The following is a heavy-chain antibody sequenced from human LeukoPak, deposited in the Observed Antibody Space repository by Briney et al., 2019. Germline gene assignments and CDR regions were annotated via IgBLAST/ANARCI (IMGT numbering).Heavy chain of an antibody. CDR3: ARVVEWQPWEWLDP. CDR2: IYSGGTT. CDR1: GFTAHSNS. Sequence: GGPLRLSCATSGFTAHSNSMTWVRQAPGKGLEWVSVIYSGGTTAYADSVKGRFTISRDNSKNTLFLQMNNLRAEDTAVYYCARVVEWQPWEWLDPWGQGTLVTVSS. V-gene: IGHV3-53*01. D-gene: IGHD1-26*01. J-gene: IGHJ5*02.